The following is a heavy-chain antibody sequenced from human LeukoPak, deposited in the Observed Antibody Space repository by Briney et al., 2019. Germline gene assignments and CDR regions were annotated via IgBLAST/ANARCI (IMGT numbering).Heavy chain of an antibody. D-gene: IGHD4-11*01. V-gene: IGHV4-59*01. CDR2: IYYSGST. Sequence: SETLSLTCTVSGGSISSYYWSWIRQPPGKGLEWIGYIYYSGSTNYNPSLKSRVTISVDTSKNQFSLKLSSVTAADTAVYYCASYSTVNDAFDIWGQGTMVTVSS. CDR3: ASYSTVNDAFDI. CDR1: GGSISSYY. J-gene: IGHJ3*02.